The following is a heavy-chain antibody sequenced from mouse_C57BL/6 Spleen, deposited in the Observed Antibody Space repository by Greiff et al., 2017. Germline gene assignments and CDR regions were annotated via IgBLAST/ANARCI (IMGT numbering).Heavy chain of an antibody. Sequence: VQLQQSGAELVRPGASVTLSCKASGYTFTDYEMHWVKQTPVHGLEWIGAIDPETGGTAYNQKFKGKAILTADKSSSTAYMELRSLTSEDSAVYYCTRRLGAPYYFDYWGQGTTLTVSS. D-gene: IGHD4-1*01. V-gene: IGHV1-15*01. CDR1: GYTFTDYE. CDR2: IDPETGGT. J-gene: IGHJ2*01. CDR3: TRRLGAPYYFDY.